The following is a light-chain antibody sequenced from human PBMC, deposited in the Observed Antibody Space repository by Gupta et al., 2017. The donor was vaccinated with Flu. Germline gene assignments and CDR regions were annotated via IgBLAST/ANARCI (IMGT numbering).Light chain of an antibody. V-gene: IGKV4-1*01. CDR3: QQEAYTPIT. J-gene: IGKJ4*01. Sequence: DIVMTQSPDSLAVSLGERATINCKSSQSVLYSSNNKNYLAWYQQKPRQPPKLLIYWASTRESGAPDRFSGSGSGTDFTLTISSLQAEDVAVYYCQQEAYTPITFGRGTKVEIK. CDR2: WAS. CDR1: QSVLYSSNNKNY.